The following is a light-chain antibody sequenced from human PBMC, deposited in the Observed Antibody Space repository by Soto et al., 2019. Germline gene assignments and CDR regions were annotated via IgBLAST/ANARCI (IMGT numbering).Light chain of an antibody. CDR3: AAWDDRLGGWV. CDR1: SSNIGSNY. V-gene: IGLV1-47*02. CDR2: SNN. Sequence: QSVLTQPPSASGTPGQRVTISCSGSSSNIGSNYVYWYQQLPGTAPKLLIYSNNQRPSGVPDRFSGSKSGTSASLAISGLRSEDEADYYGAAWDDRLGGWVFGGGTKLTVL. J-gene: IGLJ3*02.